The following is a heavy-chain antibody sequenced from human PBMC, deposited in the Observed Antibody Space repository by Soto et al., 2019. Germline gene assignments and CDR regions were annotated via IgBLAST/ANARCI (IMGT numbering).Heavy chain of an antibody. CDR2: ISTTGTST. CDR3: ARDAPLPQGRWLNLDF. J-gene: IGHJ4*02. CDR1: GFTFRSYE. V-gene: IGHV3-48*03. Sequence: PGGSLRLSCAASGFTFRSYEMNWVRQAPGGGLELVAFISTTGTSTKYADSVKGRFTIFRDNDQNSVYLQMNSLRAEDTAVYYCARDAPLPQGRWLNLDFWGQGTLVTVSS. D-gene: IGHD5-12*01.